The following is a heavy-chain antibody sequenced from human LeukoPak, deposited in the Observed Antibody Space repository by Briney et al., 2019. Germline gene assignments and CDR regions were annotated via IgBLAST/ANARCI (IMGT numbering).Heavy chain of an antibody. CDR2: ISYDGSNK. V-gene: IGHV3-30-3*01. J-gene: IGHJ4*02. D-gene: IGHD6-19*01. CDR3: ARDRDSSGWYEGFDY. Sequence: GGSLRLSCAASGFTFSSSAMHWVRQAPDKGLEWVAVISYDGSNKYYANSVKGRFTISRDNSKNTLYLQMNSLRADDTAVYYCARDRDSSGWYEGFDYWGQGTLVTVSS. CDR1: GFTFSSSA.